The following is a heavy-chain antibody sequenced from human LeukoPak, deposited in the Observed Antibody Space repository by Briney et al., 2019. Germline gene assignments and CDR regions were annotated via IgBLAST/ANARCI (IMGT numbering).Heavy chain of an antibody. J-gene: IGHJ3*02. V-gene: IGHV5-51*01. D-gene: IGHD3-22*01. CDR1: GYSFTSYW. CDR3: ARVNYDSSGYYYDARAFDI. CDR2: IYPGDADT. Sequence: GESLKISCKGSGYSFTSYWIGRVRQMPGKGLEWMGIIYPGDADTRYSPSFQGQVTISADKSISTAYLQWSSLKASDTAMYYCARVNYDSSGYYYDARAFDIWGQGTMVTVSS.